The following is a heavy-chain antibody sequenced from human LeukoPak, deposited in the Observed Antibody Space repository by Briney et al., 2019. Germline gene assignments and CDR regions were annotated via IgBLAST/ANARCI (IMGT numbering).Heavy chain of an antibody. V-gene: IGHV4-59*08. Sequence: KASETLSLTCTVSGGSISSYYWSWIRQPPGKGLEWIGYIYYSGSTNYNPSLKSRVTISVDTSKNQFSLKLSSVTATDTAVYYCARRTTGTHADAFDIWGQGTKVTVSS. J-gene: IGHJ3*02. D-gene: IGHD1-1*01. CDR3: ARRTTGTHADAFDI. CDR2: IYYSGST. CDR1: GGSISSYY.